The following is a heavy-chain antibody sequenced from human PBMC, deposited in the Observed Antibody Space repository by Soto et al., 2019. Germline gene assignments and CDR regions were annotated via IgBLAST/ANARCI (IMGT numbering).Heavy chain of an antibody. Sequence: QITLKESGPPLVKPTQTLTLTCTFSGFSLTTSGVGVNWIRQPPGKALEWLAIIFWDDDRRYSPSLKSRLTITKALTKNLVFLTMTMMPRVATPTYYCAHSGGHWRKMIFSHPWGQEALVTFS. J-gene: IGHJ5*02. CDR2: IFWDDDR. V-gene: IGHV2-5*02. CDR3: AHSGGHWRKMIFSHP. CDR1: GFSLTTSGVG. D-gene: IGHD3-9*01.